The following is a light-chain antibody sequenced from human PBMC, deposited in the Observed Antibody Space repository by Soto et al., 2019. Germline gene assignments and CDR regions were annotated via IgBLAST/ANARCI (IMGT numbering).Light chain of an antibody. J-gene: IGLJ2*01. CDR3: AAWDDSLDGHVV. CDR2: GNN. Sequence: QSVLTQPPSASGTPGQRVAISCSGGSSNIGSNTVNWYQHLPGTAPKLLIYGNNHRPSGVPDRFSGSKSGTSASLAISGLQSDDEAHYYCAAWDDSLDGHVVFGGGTKVTVL. V-gene: IGLV1-44*01. CDR1: SSNIGSNT.